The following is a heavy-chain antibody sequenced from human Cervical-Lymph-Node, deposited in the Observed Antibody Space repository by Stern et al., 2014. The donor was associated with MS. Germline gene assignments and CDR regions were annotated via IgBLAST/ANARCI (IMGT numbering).Heavy chain of an antibody. V-gene: IGHV3-74*02. D-gene: IGHD1-14*01. CDR1: GFTFSSYW. CDR2: ISSDGSAT. CDR3: VRDPPGNAFDI. J-gene: IGHJ3*02. Sequence: EVQLVESGGTLVQPGGSLRLSCAASGFTFSSYWMHWVRQGPGKGLVWVSDISSDGSATSYADSVKGRFTTSRDNAKNTLYLQMNSLRVEDTAVYYCVRDPPGNAFDIWGQGTMVTVSS.